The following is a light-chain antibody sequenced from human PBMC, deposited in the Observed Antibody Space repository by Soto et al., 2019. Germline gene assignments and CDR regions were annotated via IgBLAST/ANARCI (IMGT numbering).Light chain of an antibody. CDR1: QSVSSN. Sequence: MTQSPATLSVSPGERATLSFSSSQSVSSNLAWYQQKAGQAPRLLIFGASIRDTDIPDRFSGSGSGTDFTLTISSLQPEDFATYYCQQTYSSPQWTFGQGTKVDIK. J-gene: IGKJ1*01. CDR3: QQTYSSPQWT. CDR2: GAS. V-gene: IGKV3D-15*01.